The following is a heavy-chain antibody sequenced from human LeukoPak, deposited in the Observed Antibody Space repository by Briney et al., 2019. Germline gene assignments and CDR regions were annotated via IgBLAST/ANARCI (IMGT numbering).Heavy chain of an antibody. CDR3: ARPRGDGYNHDAFDI. CDR2: ISAYNGNT. V-gene: IGHV1-18*01. CDR1: GYTFTSYG. Sequence: ASVKVSCKASGYTFTSYGISWVRQAPGQGLEWMGWISAYNGNTNYAQKLQGRVTMTTDTSTSTAYMELRSLRSDDTAVYYCARPRGDGYNHDAFDIWGQGTMVTVSS. J-gene: IGHJ3*02. D-gene: IGHD5-24*01.